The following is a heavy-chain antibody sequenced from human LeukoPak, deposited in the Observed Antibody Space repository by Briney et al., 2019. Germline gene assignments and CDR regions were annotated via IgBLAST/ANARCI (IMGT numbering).Heavy chain of an antibody. V-gene: IGHV3-23*01. J-gene: IGHJ4*02. CDR1: GFTFSGYA. CDR3: AKSGSAGHLYFADY. D-gene: IGHD3-10*01. CDR2: ITPSGGGT. Sequence: GGSLRLSCAASGFTFSGYAMNWVRQAPGKGLEWVSAITPSGGGTHYADSVKGRFTISRDNCKNTLYLPMNSLRAEDTAVYYCAKSGSAGHLYFADYWGQGTLVTVSS.